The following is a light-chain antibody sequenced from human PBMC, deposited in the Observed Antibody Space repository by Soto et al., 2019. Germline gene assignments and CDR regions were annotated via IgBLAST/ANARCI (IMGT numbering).Light chain of an antibody. Sequence: DIQLTQSPSFLSASVGDRVTITCRASQGIINYLAWYQQKPGKAPKLLIYAASTLQSGVPSRFSGSASGTEFTLTISSLQPEDFATYYRQQIKSYPITLGHGTRLEIK. CDR2: AAS. CDR1: QGIINY. CDR3: QQIKSYPIT. V-gene: IGKV1-9*01. J-gene: IGKJ5*01.